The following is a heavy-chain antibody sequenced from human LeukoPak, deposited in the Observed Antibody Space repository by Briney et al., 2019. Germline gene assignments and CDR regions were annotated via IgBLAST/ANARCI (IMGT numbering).Heavy chain of an antibody. CDR3: AKDPPPRITMIVPPDY. J-gene: IGHJ4*02. CDR1: GFTVSGNY. D-gene: IGHD3-22*01. Sequence: GGSLRLSCAVSGFTVSGNYMSWIRQGPGKGLEWVSLIYSDDTTLYADSVKGRFTISRDNSKNTLYLQMNSLRAEDTAVYYCAKDPPPRITMIVPPDYWGQGTLVTVSS. V-gene: IGHV3-53*05. CDR2: IYSDDTT.